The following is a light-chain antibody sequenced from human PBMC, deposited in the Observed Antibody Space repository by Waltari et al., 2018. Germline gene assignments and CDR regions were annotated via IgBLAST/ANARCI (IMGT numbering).Light chain of an antibody. CDR1: ASHIGTNV. Sequence: QSVLTQPPSASGTPGQGVTISCSGGASHIGTNVVKWSQQVPGKAPKLLIYRSDRRPAGVPDRFSGSKSGTSASLAISGLQSEDEADYYCAAWDDSLNGRWVFGGGTKVTVL. CDR3: AAWDDSLNGRWV. J-gene: IGLJ3*02. V-gene: IGLV1-44*01. CDR2: RSD.